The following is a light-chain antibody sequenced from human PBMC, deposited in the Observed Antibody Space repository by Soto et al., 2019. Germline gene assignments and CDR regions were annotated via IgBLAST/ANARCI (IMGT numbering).Light chain of an antibody. V-gene: IGKV1-39*01. J-gene: IGKJ1*01. CDR2: AAS. CDR1: QSITSY. Sequence: DIQMTQSPSSLSASVGDRVTITCRASQSITSYLNWYQQKPRKAPKLLIYAASTLQRGVPSRFSGSGSGTDFTLTISSLQPEDFATYYCQQSYSTPWTFGQGTKVDIK. CDR3: QQSYSTPWT.